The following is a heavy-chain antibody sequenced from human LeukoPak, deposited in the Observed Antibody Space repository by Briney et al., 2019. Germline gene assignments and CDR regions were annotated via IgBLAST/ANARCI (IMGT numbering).Heavy chain of an antibody. Sequence: SETLSLTCAVYGGSFSGYYWSWIRQPPGKGLEWIGEINHSGSTNYNPSLKSRVTISVDTSKNQFSLKLSSVTAADTAVYYCARVDYSTNLTPLFDYWGQGTLVTVSS. D-gene: IGHD4-11*01. CDR3: ARVDYSTNLTPLFDY. V-gene: IGHV4-34*01. CDR1: GGSFSGYY. J-gene: IGHJ4*02. CDR2: INHSGST.